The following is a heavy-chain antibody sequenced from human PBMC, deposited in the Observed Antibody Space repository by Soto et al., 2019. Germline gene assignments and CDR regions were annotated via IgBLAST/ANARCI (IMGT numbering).Heavy chain of an antibody. V-gene: IGHV4-34*01. Sequence: SETLSLTCAVYGGSFSGYYWGWIRQPPGKGLEGIGEINHSGSTNYNPSLKSRVTISVDTSKNQFYLKLSSVTAADPAVYYCARVTVTTDFDYWGKGTMVTVSS. CDR3: ARVTVTTDFDY. J-gene: IGHJ4*02. CDR2: INHSGST. D-gene: IGHD4-17*01. CDR1: GGSFSGYY.